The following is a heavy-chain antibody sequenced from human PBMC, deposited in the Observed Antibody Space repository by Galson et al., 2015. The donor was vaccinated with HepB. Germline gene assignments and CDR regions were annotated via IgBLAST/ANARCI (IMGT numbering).Heavy chain of an antibody. D-gene: IGHD6-19*01. V-gene: IGHV3-9*01. J-gene: IGHJ4*02. CDR2: ISWNSGSI. CDR1: GFTFDDYA. Sequence: SLRLSCAASGFTFDDYAMHWVRQAPGKGLEWVSGISWNSGSIGYADSVKGRFTISRDSAKNSLYLQMNSLRAEDTALYYCAKDRGRNSGCDYWGQGTLVTVSS. CDR3: AKDRGRNSGCDY.